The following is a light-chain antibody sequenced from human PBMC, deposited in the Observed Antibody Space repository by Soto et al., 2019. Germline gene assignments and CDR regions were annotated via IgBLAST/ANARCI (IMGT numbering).Light chain of an antibody. Sequence: EIVMTQSPATLSVSPGERATLSCRASQSVSSNLAWYQQKPGQAPRLLIYGASTRATGIPARSSGSGSGTEFTLTISSLQSEDFAVYYCQQYNNWPGFGQGTKVEIK. V-gene: IGKV3-15*01. CDR3: QQYNNWPG. CDR2: GAS. J-gene: IGKJ1*01. CDR1: QSVSSN.